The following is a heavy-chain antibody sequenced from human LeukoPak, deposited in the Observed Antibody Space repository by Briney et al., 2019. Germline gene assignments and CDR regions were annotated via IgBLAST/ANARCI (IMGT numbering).Heavy chain of an antibody. V-gene: IGHV3-33*06. CDR2: IWYDGGNK. CDR3: AKATCSGASCFSNSRDAFDI. J-gene: IGHJ3*02. Sequence: GGSPRLSCAASGIIFSDFGMHWVRQAPGRGLEWMAIIWYDGGNKYYADSVKGRFTISRDNSQNTMYLQMNSLRVEDTAVYYCAKATCSGASCFSNSRDAFDIWGQGTMVTVSS. CDR1: GIIFSDFG. D-gene: IGHD2-15*01.